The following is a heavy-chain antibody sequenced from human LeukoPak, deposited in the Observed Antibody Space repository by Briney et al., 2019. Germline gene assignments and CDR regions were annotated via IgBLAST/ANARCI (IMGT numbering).Heavy chain of an antibody. D-gene: IGHD6-13*01. CDR2: ISWNSGSI. J-gene: IGHJ4*02. Sequence: GGSLRLSCAASGFTFDDYAMHWVRQAPGKGLEWVSGISWNSGSIGYADSVKGRFTISRDNAKNSLYLQMNSLRAEDTALYYCAKGRSSSWYVIDYWGQGTLVTVSS. CDR3: AKGRSSSWYVIDY. CDR1: GFTFDDYA. V-gene: IGHV3-9*01.